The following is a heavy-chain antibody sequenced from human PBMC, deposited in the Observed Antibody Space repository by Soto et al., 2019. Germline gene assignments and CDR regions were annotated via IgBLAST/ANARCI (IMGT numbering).Heavy chain of an antibody. J-gene: IGHJ4*02. V-gene: IGHV3-21*01. CDR3: AREDSIIIPAVSDF. Sequence: GGSLRLSCTVSGFAFNNYGINWVRQAPGKGLEWVSSISKSDYTYYSDSVKGRFTISRDNAKNSVSLQMNTLRVEDTAVYYCAREDSIIIPAVSDFWGLGTLVTVSS. D-gene: IGHD3-22*01. CDR2: ISKSDYT. CDR1: GFAFNNYG.